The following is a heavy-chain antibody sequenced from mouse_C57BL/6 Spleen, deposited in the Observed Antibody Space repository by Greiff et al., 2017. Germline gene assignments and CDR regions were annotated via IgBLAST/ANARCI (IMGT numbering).Heavy chain of an antibody. Sequence: DVKLVESGGGLVKPGGSLKLSCAASGFTFSDYGMHWVRQAPEKGLEWVAYISSGSSTIYYADTVKGRFTISRDNAKNTLFLQMTSLRSEDTAMYYCARGDFHWYFDVWGTGTTVTVSS. J-gene: IGHJ1*03. CDR2: ISSGSSTI. CDR3: ARGDFHWYFDV. D-gene: IGHD2-13*01. CDR1: GFTFSDYG. V-gene: IGHV5-17*01.